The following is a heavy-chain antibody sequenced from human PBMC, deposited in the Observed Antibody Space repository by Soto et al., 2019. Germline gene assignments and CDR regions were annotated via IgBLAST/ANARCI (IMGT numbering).Heavy chain of an antibody. CDR3: AKASLAAAGTRGPSWFDP. V-gene: IGHV3-23*01. Sequence: EVQLLESGGGLVQPGGSLRLSCAASGFTFSSYAMSWVRQAPGKGLEWVSAISGSGGSTYYADSVKGRFTISRDNSKNTLYLQMNSLRAEDTAVYYCAKASLAAAGTRGPSWFDPWGQGTLVTVSS. CDR1: GFTFSSYA. J-gene: IGHJ5*02. D-gene: IGHD6-13*01. CDR2: ISGSGGST.